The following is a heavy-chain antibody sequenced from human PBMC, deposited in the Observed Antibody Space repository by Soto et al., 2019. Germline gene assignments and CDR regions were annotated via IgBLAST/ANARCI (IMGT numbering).Heavy chain of an antibody. J-gene: IGHJ5*01. D-gene: IGHD3-9*01. CDR2: ISHDGSTK. CDR3: ARAGFEWLRGPTSWFGS. Sequence: GGSLRLSCAASVFTFSSVAMHWIRPAPGKGLEWVAFISHDGSTKHYADSVKGRFTISRDNSKDTLYLEMNSLNTEDTAVYYCARAGFEWLRGPTSWFGSWGQGTLVTVAS. CDR1: VFTFSSVA. V-gene: IGHV3-30-3*01.